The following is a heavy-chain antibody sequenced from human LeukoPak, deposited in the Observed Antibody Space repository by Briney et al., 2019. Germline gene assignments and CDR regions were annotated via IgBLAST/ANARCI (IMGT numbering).Heavy chain of an antibody. CDR2: IYYTGTT. J-gene: IGHJ6*03. D-gene: IGHD6-19*01. V-gene: IGHV4-59*01. CDR1: GGSIRDFY. Sequence: PSETLSLTCSVSGGSIRDFYWTWIRQPPGKGLEWIGYIYYTGTTNYSPSLRGRVIMSVDTSRNQFSLSLTSVTPADTAVYFCARLGDEIAVSGLKYYHYSHTDVWGSGTTVAVSS. CDR3: ARLGDEIAVSGLKYYHYSHTDV.